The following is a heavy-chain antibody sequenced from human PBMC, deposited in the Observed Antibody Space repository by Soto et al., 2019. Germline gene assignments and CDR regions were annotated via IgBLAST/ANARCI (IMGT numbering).Heavy chain of an antibody. CDR2: ISYDGSNK. CDR1: GFTFSSYA. V-gene: IGHV3-30-3*01. J-gene: IGHJ3*02. Sequence: GGSLRLSCAASGFTFSSYAMHWVRQAPGKGLEWVAVISYDGSNKYYADSVKGRFTISRDISKNTLYLQMISLRAEDTAVYYCASHCSGGSCYSDDAFDIWGQGTMVTVSS. D-gene: IGHD2-15*01. CDR3: ASHCSGGSCYSDDAFDI.